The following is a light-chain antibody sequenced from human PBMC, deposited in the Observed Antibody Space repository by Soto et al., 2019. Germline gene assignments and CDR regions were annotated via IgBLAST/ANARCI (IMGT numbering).Light chain of an antibody. Sequence: IVLTQSPDTLSLSPGERATISCGASQSVNNYYLAWYQQKPGQAPRLLIYDASTRSTGIPDRFSGSGSGTDSTLTISRLAPEDVAVYYCQKYGSSPTFGQWTKVEMK. J-gene: IGKJ1*01. CDR3: QKYGSSPT. V-gene: IGKV3-20*01. CDR1: QSVNNYY. CDR2: DAS.